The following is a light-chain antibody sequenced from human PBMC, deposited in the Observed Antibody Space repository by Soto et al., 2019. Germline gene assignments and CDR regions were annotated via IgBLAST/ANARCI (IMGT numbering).Light chain of an antibody. CDR2: EDN. CDR3: XXYDSSNVV. CDR1: SGSIASNY. J-gene: IGLJ2*01. V-gene: IGLV6-57*04. Sequence: NFMLTQPHSVSESPGKTVTISCTRSSGSIASNYVQWYQQRPGSAPTTVIYEDNQRPSGVPDRFSGSIDSSSNSASLTISXLKXXXEADXYCXXYDSSNVVFGGGTKLTVL.